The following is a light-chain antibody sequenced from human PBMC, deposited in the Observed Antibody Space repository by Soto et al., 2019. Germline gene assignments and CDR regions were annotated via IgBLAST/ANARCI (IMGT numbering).Light chain of an antibody. J-gene: IGLJ1*01. CDR2: DVS. CDR1: SSVVGGYNY. V-gene: IGLV2-14*03. CDR3: SAYTSSSTYV. Sequence: QSVLTQPASVSGSPGQSITISCTGTSSVVGGYNYVSWYQQHPGKAPKLMIYDVSNRPSGVSNRFSGSKSGNTASLTISGLQAEDEADYDCSAYTSSSTYVFGTGTKVPV.